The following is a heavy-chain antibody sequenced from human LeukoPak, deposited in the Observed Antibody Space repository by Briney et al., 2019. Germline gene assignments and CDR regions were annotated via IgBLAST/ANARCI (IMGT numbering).Heavy chain of an antibody. CDR3: AVVVHYYYYMDV. V-gene: IGHV4-59*12. CDR1: GDSITGYS. CDR2: IYYNGDT. D-gene: IGHD3-22*01. J-gene: IGHJ6*03. Sequence: SETLSLTCSVSGDSITGYSWSWIRQTPGKGLEWIGYIYYNGDTHYNPPLNSRLSISVDTPTNQFSLNLRSVTAADTAVYYCAVVVHYYYYMDVWGKGTTVTVSS.